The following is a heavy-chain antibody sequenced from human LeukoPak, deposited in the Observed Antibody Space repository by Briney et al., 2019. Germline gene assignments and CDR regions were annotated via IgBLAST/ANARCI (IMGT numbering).Heavy chain of an antibody. Sequence: GGSLRLSCAVSGFTVSNYYMSWVRQAPGKGLEWVSIIYSGGTKYYADSVKGRFTISRDNSKNTQYLQMNSLRVEDTAVYYCAGGKYSTSSLDYWGQGTLVTVSS. V-gene: IGHV3-53*01. D-gene: IGHD6-6*01. CDR3: AGGKYSTSSLDY. CDR1: GFTVSNYY. CDR2: IYSGGTK. J-gene: IGHJ4*02.